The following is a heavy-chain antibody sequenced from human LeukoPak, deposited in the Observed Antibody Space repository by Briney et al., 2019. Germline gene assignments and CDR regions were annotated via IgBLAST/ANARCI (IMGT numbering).Heavy chain of an antibody. J-gene: IGHJ3*02. Sequence: EASGKVSCKASGYSFTSYYMHWMRQAPGQGLEWMGIINPSGGSTRYAQKFQGRATMTRDTPTSTVYMELSSLRSEDTAVYYCVRVGSYYDAFDIWGQGTTVTVSS. D-gene: IGHD1-26*01. V-gene: IGHV1-46*01. CDR3: VRVGSYYDAFDI. CDR2: INPSGGST. CDR1: GYSFTSYY.